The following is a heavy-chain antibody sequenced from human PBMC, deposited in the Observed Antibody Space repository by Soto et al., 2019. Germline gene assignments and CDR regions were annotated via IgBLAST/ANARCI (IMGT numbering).Heavy chain of an antibody. CDR2: IYYSGST. V-gene: IGHV4-31*03. CDR1: GGSISSGGYY. J-gene: IGHJ6*02. D-gene: IGHD5-12*01. Sequence: SETLSLTCTVSGGSISSGGYYWSWIRQHPGKGLEWIGYIYYSGSTYYNPSLKSRVTISVDTSKNQFSLKLSSVTAADTAVYYCPRDRGLGYSCYDYYYYYGMDVWGQGTTVTVSS. CDR3: PRDRGLGYSCYDYYYYYGMDV.